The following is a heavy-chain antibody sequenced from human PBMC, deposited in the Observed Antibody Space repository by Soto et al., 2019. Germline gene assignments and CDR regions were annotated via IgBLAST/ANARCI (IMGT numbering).Heavy chain of an antibody. D-gene: IGHD3-10*01. J-gene: IGHJ6*03. V-gene: IGHV3-30*03. CDR2: ISYDGSNK. Sequence: QVQLVESGGGVVQPGRSLRLSCAASGFTFSSYGMHWVRQAPGKGLEWVALISYDGSNKYYADSVKGRFTISRDNSKNTLYLQMNSLRAEDTALYYCAYALVTVVRGGTYYYYNMDVWGKRDHGHRLL. CDR1: GFTFSSYG. CDR3: AYALVTVVRGGTYYYYNMDV.